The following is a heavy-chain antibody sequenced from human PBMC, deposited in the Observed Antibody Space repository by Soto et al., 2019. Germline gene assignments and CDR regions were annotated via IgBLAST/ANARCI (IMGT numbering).Heavy chain of an antibody. J-gene: IGHJ4*02. CDR1: GFTFSIYA. D-gene: IGHD2-15*01. CDR2: ISYAGRNK. CDR3: ARDYCSGSICYYLDY. Sequence: QVQLVESGGGVVQPGRSLRLSCAASGFTFSIYAMHWVRQAPGKGLECVAVISYAGRNKDYAESVKGRFTISSDNSKNTLYLNMNSMRTDDTAVYYCARDYCSGSICYYLDYWGQGTLVPVSS. V-gene: IGHV3-30*04.